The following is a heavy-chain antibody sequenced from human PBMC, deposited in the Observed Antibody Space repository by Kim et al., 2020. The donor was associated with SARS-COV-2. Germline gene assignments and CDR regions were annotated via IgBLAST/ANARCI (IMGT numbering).Heavy chain of an antibody. CDR3: TAGIAVAADDGYYYGMDV. CDR2: IKSKTDGGTT. D-gene: IGHD6-19*01. J-gene: IGHJ6*02. V-gene: IGHV3-15*01. Sequence: GGSLRLSCAASGFTFSNAWMSWVRQAPGKGLEWVGRIKSKTDGGTTDYAAPVKGRFTISRDDSKNTLYLQMNSLKTEDTAVYYCTAGIAVAADDGYYYGMDVWGQGTTVTVSS. CDR1: GFTFSNAW.